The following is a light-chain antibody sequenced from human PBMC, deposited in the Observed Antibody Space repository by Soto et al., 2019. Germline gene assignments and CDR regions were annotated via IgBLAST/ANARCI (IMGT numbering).Light chain of an antibody. Sequence: EVVLTQSPATLSLSPGEGATLSCRASQSVRTSLAWYQHKPGQAPRLVIYDASLRANGVPARFGGSGSGTDFTLTINSLEPEDFAVYYCQQRNVWLTFGGGTKVDIK. CDR2: DAS. V-gene: IGKV3-11*01. J-gene: IGKJ4*01. CDR3: QQRNVWLT. CDR1: QSVRTS.